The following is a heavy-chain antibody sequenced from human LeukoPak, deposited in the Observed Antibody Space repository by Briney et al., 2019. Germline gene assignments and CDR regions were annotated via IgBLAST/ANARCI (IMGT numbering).Heavy chain of an antibody. CDR1: GYSISSGYY. V-gene: IGHV4-38-2*02. D-gene: IGHD5-24*01. J-gene: IGHJ5*02. CDR3: ARSLGERWLQFLDWFDP. Sequence: PSETLSLTCTVSGYSISSGYYWGWIRQPPGKGLEWIGIIYHRGSTYYNPSLKSRVTLSVDTSKNQFSLKLSSVTAADTAVYYCARSLGERWLQFLDWFDPWGQGTLVTVSS. CDR2: IYHRGST.